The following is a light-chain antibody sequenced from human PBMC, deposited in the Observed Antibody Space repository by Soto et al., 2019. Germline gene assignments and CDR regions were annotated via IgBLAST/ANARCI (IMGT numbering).Light chain of an antibody. V-gene: IGLV2-8*01. CDR3: SSYAGSNNVALV. Sequence: QSVLTQPPSASGSPGQSVTISCTGTSSDVGGYNYVSWYQQHPGKAPKLMIYEVSKRPSGVPDRFSGSKSGNTASLTVSGLQAEDEADYYCSSYAGSNNVALVFGTGTKVTVL. CDR2: EVS. CDR1: SSDVGGYNY. J-gene: IGLJ1*01.